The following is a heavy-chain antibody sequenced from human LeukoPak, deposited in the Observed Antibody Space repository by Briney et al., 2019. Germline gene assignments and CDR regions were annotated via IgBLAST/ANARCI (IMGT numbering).Heavy chain of an antibody. Sequence: PGGSLRLSCAASGFTVSSNYMSWVRQAPGKGLEWVSVIYSGGSTYYADSVKGRFTISRDNSKNTLYLQMNSLRAEDTAVYYCARDGPLAPDPFWSGYAFDIWGQGTMVTVSS. CDR3: ARDGPLAPDPFWSGYAFDI. CDR1: GFTVSSNY. CDR2: IYSGGST. J-gene: IGHJ3*02. D-gene: IGHD3-3*01. V-gene: IGHV3-66*01.